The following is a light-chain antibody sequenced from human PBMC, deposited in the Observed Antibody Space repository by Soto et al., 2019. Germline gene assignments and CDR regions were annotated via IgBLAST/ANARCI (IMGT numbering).Light chain of an antibody. CDR2: KAS. Sequence: RTHSRPTLLPLLGKSVTIPSRASESIGSWLAWYQQKPGKAPRLLIYKASSLESGVPSRFSGSGSGTEFTLTISSLHPVDIATYSCQQCSTSPWKFGQVTKV. V-gene: IGKV1-5*03. CDR3: QQCSTSPWK. J-gene: IGKJ1*01. CDR1: ESIGSW.